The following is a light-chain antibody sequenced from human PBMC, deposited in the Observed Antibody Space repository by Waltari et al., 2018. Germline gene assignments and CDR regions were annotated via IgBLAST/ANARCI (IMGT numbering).Light chain of an antibody. CDR2: KAS. V-gene: IGKV1-5*03. Sequence: DIQMNQSPSSLCASVGDRVTITCRASQSINTWLAWYQQKPGKAPKPLIYKASSLEGGVPSRFSGSGSGTEFILTISSLQPDDFATYHCQQYKTNPWTFGQGTKVEIK. CDR3: QQYKTNPWT. J-gene: IGKJ1*01. CDR1: QSINTW.